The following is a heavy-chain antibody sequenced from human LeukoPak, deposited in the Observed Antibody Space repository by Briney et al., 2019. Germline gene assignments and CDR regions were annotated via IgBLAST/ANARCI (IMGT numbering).Heavy chain of an antibody. CDR2: IYSGGST. D-gene: IGHD6-13*01. J-gene: IGHJ4*02. V-gene: IGHV3-53*01. CDR3: ARSSSWGLLDY. CDR1: GFTVSSNY. Sequence: GGSLRLSCAASGFTVSSNYMSWVRQAPGKGLEWVPVIYSGGSTYYADSVKGRFTISRDNSKNTLYLQMNSLRAEDTAVYYCARSSSWGLLDYWGQGTLVTVSS.